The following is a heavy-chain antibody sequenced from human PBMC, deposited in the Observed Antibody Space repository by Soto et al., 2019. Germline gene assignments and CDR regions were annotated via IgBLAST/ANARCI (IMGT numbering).Heavy chain of an antibody. CDR3: AKDTWSTLRPSYFHYYGMDF. V-gene: IGHV3-30*18. CDR1: GFTFSNYG. D-gene: IGHD2-2*01. J-gene: IGHJ6*02. CDR2: ISFDGNNK. Sequence: QVQLVESGGGVVQPGRSLRLSCAASGFTFSNYGMHWVRQAPGKGLEWVAVISFDGNNKYYADSVKGRFTISRDNSKNTLSLQMNSQRAEDTAVYYCAKDTWSTLRPSYFHYYGMDFWGQGTTVTVCS.